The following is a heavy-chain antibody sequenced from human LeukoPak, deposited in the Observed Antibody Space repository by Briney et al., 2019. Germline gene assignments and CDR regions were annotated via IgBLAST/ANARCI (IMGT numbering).Heavy chain of an antibody. V-gene: IGHV3-7*01. D-gene: IGHD3-10*01. Sequence: PGGSLRLSCAASGFTFSSYWMSWVRQAPGKGLEWVANIKQDGSEKYYVDSVKGRFTISRDNAKNSLYLQMNSLRAGDTAVYYCARDHDNGSGSSLFDYWGQGTLVTVSS. CDR2: IKQDGSEK. CDR1: GFTFSSYW. J-gene: IGHJ4*02. CDR3: ARDHDNGSGSSLFDY.